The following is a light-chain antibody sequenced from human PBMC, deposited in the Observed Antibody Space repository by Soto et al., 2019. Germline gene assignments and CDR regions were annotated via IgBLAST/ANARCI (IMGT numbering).Light chain of an antibody. CDR3: QQHNGWPLT. Sequence: EIVMTQSPATLFVFPGERATLSCRASQTFNNYLPWYQQKPAQPPRLFIYGVSTRATGIPARFSGSGSGTEFTLAINSLQPEDSAVYYCQQHNGWPLTFGAGTKVEIK. V-gene: IGKV3-15*01. J-gene: IGKJ4*01. CDR2: GVS. CDR1: QTFNNY.